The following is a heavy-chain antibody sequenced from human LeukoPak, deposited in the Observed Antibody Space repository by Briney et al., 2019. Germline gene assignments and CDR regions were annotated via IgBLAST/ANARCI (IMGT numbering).Heavy chain of an antibody. CDR3: ARDMDTSGHFSWFDP. CDR2: FNSDGSST. V-gene: IGHV3-74*01. CDR1: GFTFSSYW. Sequence: GGSLRLSCAASGFTFSSYWMHWVRQARGKGLVWVSRFNSDGSSTSYADSVKGRFTISRDNAKNTLYLQMDSLRTEDTAVYYCARDMDTSGHFSWFDPWGQGARVTVSS. J-gene: IGHJ5*02. D-gene: IGHD3-22*01.